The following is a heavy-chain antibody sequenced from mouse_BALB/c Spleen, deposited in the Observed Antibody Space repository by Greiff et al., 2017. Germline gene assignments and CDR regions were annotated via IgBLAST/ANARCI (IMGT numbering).Heavy chain of an antibody. CDR3: ARSSYDYYAMDY. J-gene: IGHJ4*01. CDR1: GFSLSTSGMG. CDR2: IYWDDDK. Sequence: QVQLKESGPGILQPSQTLSLTCSFSGFSLSTSGMGVSWIRQPSGKGLEWLAHIYWDDDKRYNPSLKSRLTISKDTSSNQVFLKITSVDTADTATYYCARSSYDYYAMDYWGQGTSVTVSS. V-gene: IGHV8-12*01.